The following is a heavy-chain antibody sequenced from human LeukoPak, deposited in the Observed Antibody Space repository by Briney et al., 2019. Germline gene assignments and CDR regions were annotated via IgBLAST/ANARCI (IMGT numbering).Heavy chain of an antibody. J-gene: IGHJ4*02. CDR2: ISGSGGST. CDR1: GFTFSSYA. CDR3: AQIYTYGSSQFDY. V-gene: IGHV3-23*01. Sequence: GGSLRLSCAASGFTFSSYAMSWVRQAPGKGLEWVSAISGSGGSTYYADSVKGRFTISRDNAKNSLYLQMNSLRAEDTAVYYCAQIYTYGSSQFDYWGQGTLVTVSS. D-gene: IGHD5-18*01.